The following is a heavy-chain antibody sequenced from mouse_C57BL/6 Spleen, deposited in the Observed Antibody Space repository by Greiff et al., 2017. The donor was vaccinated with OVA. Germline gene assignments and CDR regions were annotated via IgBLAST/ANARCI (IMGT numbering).Heavy chain of an antibody. CDR1: GFTFSDYY. J-gene: IGHJ2*01. D-gene: IGHD2-4*01. V-gene: IGHV5-16*01. CDR2: INYDGSST. CDR3: ARSYYDYVYFDY. Sequence: EVNVVESEGGLVQPGSSMKLSCTASGFTFSDYYMAWVRQVPEKGLEWVANINYDGSSTYYLDSLKSRFIISRDNAKNILYLQMSSLKSEDTATYYCARSYYDYVYFDYWGQGTTLTVSS.